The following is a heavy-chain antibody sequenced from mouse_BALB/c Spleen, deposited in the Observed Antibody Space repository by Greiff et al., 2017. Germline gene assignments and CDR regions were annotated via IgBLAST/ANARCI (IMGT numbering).Heavy chain of an antibody. D-gene: IGHD2-1*01. V-gene: IGHV5-6-5*01. CDR1: GFTFSSYA. Sequence: DVKLVESGGGLVKPGGSLKLSCAASGFTFSSYAMSWVRQTPEKRLEWVASISSGGSTYYPDSVKGRFTISRDNARNILYLQMSSLRSEDTAMYYCARGGAYGNHEFAYWGQGTLVTVSA. J-gene: IGHJ3*01. CDR3: ARGGAYGNHEFAY. CDR2: ISSGGST.